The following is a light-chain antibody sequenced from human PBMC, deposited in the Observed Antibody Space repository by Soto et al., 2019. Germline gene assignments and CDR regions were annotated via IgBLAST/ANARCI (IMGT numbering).Light chain of an antibody. Sequence: DILMIKPPASLAVSLGERATIICKSSQSGLYDHNNKNYLAWYQQKPGQPPKLLIYWASTRESGVPDRFSGTGSGTDFTLTISSLQAEDVAVYYCQQYYSIPKTFGQGTKVDIK. CDR1: QSGLYDHNNKNY. CDR2: WAS. CDR3: QQYYSIPKT. V-gene: IGKV4-1*01. J-gene: IGKJ1*01.